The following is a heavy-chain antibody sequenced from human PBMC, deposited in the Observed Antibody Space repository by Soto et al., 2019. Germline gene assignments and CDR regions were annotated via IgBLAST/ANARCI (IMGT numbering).Heavy chain of an antibody. J-gene: IGHJ4*02. V-gene: IGHV1-3*01. Sequence: QVQLVQSGAEVKEPGASVKVSCKASGYTFTSYAMHWVRQAPGQRLEWMGWINAGNGNTKYSQKFQGRVTITRDTSASTAYTELSSLRSEDTAVYYCARVIGGWYYSDYWGQGTLVTVSS. CDR1: GYTFTSYA. D-gene: IGHD6-19*01. CDR3: ARVIGGWYYSDY. CDR2: INAGNGNT.